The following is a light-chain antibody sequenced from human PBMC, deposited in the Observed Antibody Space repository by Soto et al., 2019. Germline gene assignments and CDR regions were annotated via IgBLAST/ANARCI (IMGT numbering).Light chain of an antibody. J-gene: IGLJ1*01. Sequence: QSVLTQTPSAYGTPGQRVTISCSGRSSNLGSNTVHWYQQLPGTAPKRLIHSNNQRPSWVPDRFSGSKSGTSASVAISGLQAEDEADYYCATWDDSLNAYVFGTGTKLTVL. CDR3: ATWDDSLNAYV. V-gene: IGLV1-44*01. CDR1: SSNLGSNT. CDR2: SNN.